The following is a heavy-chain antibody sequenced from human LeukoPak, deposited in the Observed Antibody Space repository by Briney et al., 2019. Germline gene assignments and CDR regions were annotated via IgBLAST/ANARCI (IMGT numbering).Heavy chain of an antibody. CDR1: GGSFSGYY. J-gene: IGHJ3*01. D-gene: IGHD3-22*01. CDR2: STHSGGI. Sequence: SETLSLTCAVYGGSFSGYYWSWIRQSPGKGLEWIGESTHSGGINYNPSLKSRITISVDTPRTEISLKLSSVTAADTAIYYCARAKTYYYDRTGYERDAFDVWGQGTLVTVSS. V-gene: IGHV4-34*01. CDR3: ARAKTYYYDRTGYERDAFDV.